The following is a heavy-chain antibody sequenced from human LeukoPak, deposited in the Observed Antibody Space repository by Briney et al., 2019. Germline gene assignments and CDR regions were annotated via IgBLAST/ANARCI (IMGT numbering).Heavy chain of an antibody. D-gene: IGHD1-1*01. CDR1: GYTFTNYA. V-gene: IGHV7-4-1*02. CDR3: ATERFGTTGPNWFDP. Sequence: ASVKVSCKASGYTFTNYAMNWVRQAPGQGLEWMGWINTNTGNPTYAQDFRGRFVFSLDTSVSTAYLQISSLKAEDTAIYYCATERFGTTGPNWFDPWGQGTLVTVSS. J-gene: IGHJ5*02. CDR2: INTNTGNP.